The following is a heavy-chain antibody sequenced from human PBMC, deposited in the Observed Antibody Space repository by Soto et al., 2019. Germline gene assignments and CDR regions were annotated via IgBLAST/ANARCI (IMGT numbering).Heavy chain of an antibody. CDR1: GGSITSHY. Sequence: QVQLQESSQGLVKPSETLSLTCSVSGGSITSHYCSWFRQPPGKGLEWIGYINHSGLTSYNPSLKSRVTMSVDTSKNQFSLKVNSVTAADTALYYCARQGFGQLHGLVDVWGPGTTVTVSS. CDR2: INHSGLT. CDR3: ARQGFGQLHGLVDV. D-gene: IGHD3-10*01. J-gene: IGHJ6*02. V-gene: IGHV4-59*08.